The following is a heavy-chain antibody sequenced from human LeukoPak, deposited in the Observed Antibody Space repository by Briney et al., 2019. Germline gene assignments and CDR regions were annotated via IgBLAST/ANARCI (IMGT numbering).Heavy chain of an antibody. J-gene: IGHJ4*02. V-gene: IGHV3-30-3*01. CDR2: ISSDGNNK. Sequence: PGGSLRLSCAASGLNFSSYAMHWVRQAPGKGLEWVAVISSDGNNKYYADSVKGRFTISRDNSKNTLYVQMNSLRPEDTAIYYCARVALWGAILDYLHYWSQGTLVTVSS. D-gene: IGHD3-16*02. CDR1: GLNFSSYA. CDR3: ARVALWGAILDYLHY.